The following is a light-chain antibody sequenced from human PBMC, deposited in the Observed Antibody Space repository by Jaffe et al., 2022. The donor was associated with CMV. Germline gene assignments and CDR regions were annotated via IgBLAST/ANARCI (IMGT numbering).Light chain of an antibody. V-gene: IGKV2-30*02. CDR2: KVS. Sequence: DVVMTQSPLSLPVTLGQPASISCRSSQSLVHSDGNIYLNWFQQRPGQSPRRLIYKVSSRDSGVPDRFSGSGSGTDFTLRISRVEAEDVGVYYCMQGTHWPPWTFGQGTKVEIK. CDR1: QSLVHSDGNIY. J-gene: IGKJ1*01. CDR3: MQGTHWPPWT.